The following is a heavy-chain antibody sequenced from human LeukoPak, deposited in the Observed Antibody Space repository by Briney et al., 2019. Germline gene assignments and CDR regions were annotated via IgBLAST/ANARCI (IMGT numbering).Heavy chain of an antibody. D-gene: IGHD5-12*01. Sequence: PSETLSLTCAVYGGSFNGFYWSWIRQPPGRGLEWIGEINHSGSTNYNPSLKSRVTISVDTSKNHFSLNLKSVTAADTAVYYCAREDGSSGYDDFWGQGTLVTVSS. J-gene: IGHJ4*02. CDR2: INHSGST. V-gene: IGHV4-34*01. CDR3: AREDGSSGYDDF. CDR1: GGSFNGFY.